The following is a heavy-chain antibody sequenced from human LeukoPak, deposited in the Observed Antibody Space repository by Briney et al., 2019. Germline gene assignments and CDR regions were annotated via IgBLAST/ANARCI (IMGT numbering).Heavy chain of an antibody. J-gene: IGHJ4*02. CDR1: GFTFSSYA. CDR3: AKTITYGDYGTYYFDY. D-gene: IGHD4-17*01. V-gene: IGHV3-30-3*01. Sequence: GGSLRLSCAASGFTFSSYAMHWVRQAPGKGLEWVAVISYGGSNKYYADSVKGRFTISRDNSKNTLYLQMNSLRAEDTAVYYCAKTITYGDYGTYYFDYWGQGTLVTVSS. CDR2: ISYGGSNK.